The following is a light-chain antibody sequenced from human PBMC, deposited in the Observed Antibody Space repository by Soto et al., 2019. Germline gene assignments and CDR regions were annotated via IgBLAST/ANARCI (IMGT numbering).Light chain of an antibody. J-gene: IGLJ3*02. CDR1: SSNIGRNY. V-gene: IGLV1-47*01. CDR3: AAWDDSLSSPV. CDR2: SDN. Sequence: QSVLTQLPSASGTPGQRVTISCSGSSSNIGRNYVCWYQLLPRTAPKLLIHSDNPRPSGVPDRISGSKSGTSASLTISGLRSEDEGDYYCAAWDDSLSSPVFGGGTKLTVL.